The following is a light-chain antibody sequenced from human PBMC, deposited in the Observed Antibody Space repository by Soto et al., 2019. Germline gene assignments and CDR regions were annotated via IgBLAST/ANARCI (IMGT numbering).Light chain of an antibody. CDR2: DDS. V-gene: IGLV3-21*02. J-gene: IGLJ2*01. CDR3: QVWNSSSDPVV. Sequence: SSELTQPPSVSVAPGQTASIPCGGTDIGSKSVHWYRQKPGQAPVLVVYDDSDRPSGIPERISGSNSGNTATLTISRVEAGDEADYFCQVWNSSSDPVVFGGGTKLTVL. CDR1: DIGSKS.